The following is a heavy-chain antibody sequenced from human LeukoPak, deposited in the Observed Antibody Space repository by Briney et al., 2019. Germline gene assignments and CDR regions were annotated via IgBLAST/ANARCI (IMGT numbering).Heavy chain of an antibody. CDR3: AKDMSGWYGSFDY. CDR1: GFTFDDYA. Sequence: PGRSLRLSCAASGFTFDDYAMHWVRQAPGKGLEWVSGISWNGGSIGYADSVKGRFTISRDNAKNSLYLQMNSLRAEDTALYYCAKDMSGWYGSFDYWGQGTLVTVSS. J-gene: IGHJ4*02. CDR2: ISWNGGSI. D-gene: IGHD6-19*01. V-gene: IGHV3-9*01.